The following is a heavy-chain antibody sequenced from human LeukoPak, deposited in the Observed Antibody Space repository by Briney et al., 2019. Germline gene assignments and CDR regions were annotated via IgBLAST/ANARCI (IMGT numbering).Heavy chain of an antibody. D-gene: IGHD5-18*01. J-gene: IGHJ4*02. CDR3: ARDMETADLDY. CDR2: IISEGGDP. CDR1: GFMFNKYY. V-gene: IGHV3-74*01. Sequence: PGGSLRLSCAGSGFMFNKYYMHWVRQAPGKGLVWVARIISEGGDPSYADAVKGRFTISRDNARNTMYLQMNSLRAEDTAVYYCARDMETADLDYWGQGILVTVSS.